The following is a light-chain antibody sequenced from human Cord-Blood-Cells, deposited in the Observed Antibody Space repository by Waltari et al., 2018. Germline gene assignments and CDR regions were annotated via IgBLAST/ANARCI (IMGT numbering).Light chain of an antibody. CDR1: SSDVGGYNY. CDR2: DVS. CDR3: SSYTSSSTFVV. Sequence: QSALTQPASVSGSPGQSITIPRTGTSSDVGGYNYLSWYQQHPGKAPKLMLYDVSKRPSGVSNRFSGSKSGNTASLTISGLQAEDEADYYCSSYTSSSTFVVFGGGTKLTVL. J-gene: IGLJ2*01. V-gene: IGLV2-14*01.